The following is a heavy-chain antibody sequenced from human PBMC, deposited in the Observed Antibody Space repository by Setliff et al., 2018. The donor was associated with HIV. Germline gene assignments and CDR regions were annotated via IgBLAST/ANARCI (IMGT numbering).Heavy chain of an antibody. CDR3: ARDHGFPPWPSHSSDSMDY. Sequence: PGGSLRLSCAVSGFIFRNYWMTWVRQAPGRGLEWVASINQDESEKYYVDSVKGRFTISRDNAKNTLFLQMNRLTVEDTAVYYCARDHGFPPWPSHSSDSMDYWGQGTLVTVSS. CDR2: INQDESEK. D-gene: IGHD6-19*01. V-gene: IGHV3-7*01. CDR1: GFIFRNYW. J-gene: IGHJ4*02.